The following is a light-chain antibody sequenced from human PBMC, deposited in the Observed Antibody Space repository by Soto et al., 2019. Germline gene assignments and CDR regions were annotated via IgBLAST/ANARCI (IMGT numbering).Light chain of an antibody. V-gene: IGLV3-1*01. CDR3: QAWDSSTYV. J-gene: IGLJ1*01. Sequence: SYELTQPPSVSVSPGQTASITCSGEKLGEKYDCWYQQKPGHSPVLVIYQDSKRPSGIPERFSGSNSGNTAALTISGTQAMDEADYYCQAWDSSTYVLGTGTKVTVL. CDR1: KLGEKY. CDR2: QDS.